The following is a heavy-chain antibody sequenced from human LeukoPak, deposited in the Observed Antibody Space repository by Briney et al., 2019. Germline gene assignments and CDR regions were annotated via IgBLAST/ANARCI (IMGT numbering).Heavy chain of an antibody. CDR2: INHSGST. CDR3: ARGGIIYRDFDY. V-gene: IGHV4-34*01. D-gene: IGHD4-11*01. J-gene: IGHJ4*02. CDR1: GGSFSGYY. Sequence: SETLSLTCAVYGGSFSGYYWSWIRQPPGKGLEWIGEINHSGSTNYNPSLKSRVTISVDTSKNQFSLKLSSVTAADTAEYYCARGGIIYRDFDYWGQGTLVTVSS.